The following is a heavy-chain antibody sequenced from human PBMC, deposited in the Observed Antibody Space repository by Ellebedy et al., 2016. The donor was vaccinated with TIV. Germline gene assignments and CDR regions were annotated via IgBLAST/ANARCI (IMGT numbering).Heavy chain of an antibody. CDR1: GGSFSGYY. D-gene: IGHD2-2*01. J-gene: IGHJ6*03. Sequence: SETLSLTXAVYGGSFSGYYWSWIRQPPGKGLEWIGEINHSGSTNYNPSLKSRVTISVDTSKNQFSLKLSSVTAADTAVYYCAREGPCSSTSCRRFSVNYYMDVWGKGTTVTVSS. CDR2: INHSGST. V-gene: IGHV4-34*01. CDR3: AREGPCSSTSCRRFSVNYYMDV.